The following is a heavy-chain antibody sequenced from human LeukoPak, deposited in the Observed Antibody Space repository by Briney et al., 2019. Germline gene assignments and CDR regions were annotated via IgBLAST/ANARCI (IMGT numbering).Heavy chain of an antibody. D-gene: IGHD3-10*01. CDR1: GFSFSSYA. CDR2: ICASASGT. CDR3: AKTFSPTLWFGELLYPRDYYYGMDV. J-gene: IGHJ6*02. Sequence: PGGSPRLSCAASGFSFSSYAMSWVRQAPGKGLEWVSSICASASGTYYAGSVKGRFTISRDNSKNTLYLQMNSLRAEDTAVYYCAKTFSPTLWFGELLYPRDYYYGMDVWGQGTTVTVSS. V-gene: IGHV3-23*01.